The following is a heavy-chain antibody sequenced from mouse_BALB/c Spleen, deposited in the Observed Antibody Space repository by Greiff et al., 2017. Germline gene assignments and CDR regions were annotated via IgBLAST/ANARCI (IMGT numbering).Heavy chain of an antibody. D-gene: IGHD1-1*01. CDR1: GYSITSGYY. V-gene: IGHV3-6*02. CDR3: VRDGSRYYFDY. Sequence: ESGPGLVKPSQSLSLTCSVTGYSITSGYYWNWIRQFPGNKLEWMGYISYDGSNNYNPSLKNRISITRDTSKNHFFLKLNSVTTEDTATYYCVRDGSRYYFDYWGQGTTLTVSS. CDR2: ISYDGSN. J-gene: IGHJ2*01.